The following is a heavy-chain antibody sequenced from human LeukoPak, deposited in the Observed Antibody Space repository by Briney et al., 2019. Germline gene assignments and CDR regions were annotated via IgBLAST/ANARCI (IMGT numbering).Heavy chain of an antibody. CDR3: AKESGAYIRQIFDY. Sequence: NPGGSLRLSCAASGFTFRSYTMNWVRQAPGRGLEWVSSISSNSAYLYYADSVKGRFTISRDNSKNTLYLQMNSLRAEDTAVYYCAKESGAYIRQIFDYWGQGTLVTVSS. CDR2: ISSNSAYL. CDR1: GFTFRSYT. V-gene: IGHV3-21*04. J-gene: IGHJ4*02. D-gene: IGHD1-26*01.